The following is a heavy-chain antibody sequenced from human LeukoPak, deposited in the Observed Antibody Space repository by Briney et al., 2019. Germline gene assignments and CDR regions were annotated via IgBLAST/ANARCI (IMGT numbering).Heavy chain of an antibody. J-gene: IGHJ4*02. Sequence: GGSLRLSCAASGFTFSSYGMHWVRQAPGKGLEWVAVISYDGSNKYYADSVRGRFTISRDDSKNTLYLQMNSLGVEDTARYYCAKEKSRRFDFDYWGQGTLATVSS. D-gene: IGHD3-10*01. CDR1: GFTFSSYG. CDR2: ISYDGSNK. V-gene: IGHV3-30*18. CDR3: AKEKSRRFDFDY.